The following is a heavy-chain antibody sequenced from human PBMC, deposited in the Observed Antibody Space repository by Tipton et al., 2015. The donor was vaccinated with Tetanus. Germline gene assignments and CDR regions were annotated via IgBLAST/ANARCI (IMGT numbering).Heavy chain of an antibody. CDR2: IYESGDT. D-gene: IGHD3-3*01. CDR1: GGSIRGGTFY. CDR3: ARHQSGSFTPFDY. V-gene: IGHV4-39*01. J-gene: IGHJ4*02. Sequence: LRLSCTVSGGSIRGGTFYWGWIRQPPGKGLEWIGSIYESGDTYYIPSLKSRVTISVDTSKNQFSLNLNSMAAADTGVYYCARHQSGSFTPFDYWGQGNLVTVSP.